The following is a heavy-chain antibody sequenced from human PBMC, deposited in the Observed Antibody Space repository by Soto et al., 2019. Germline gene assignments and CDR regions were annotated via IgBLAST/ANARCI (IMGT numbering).Heavy chain of an antibody. J-gene: IGHJ6*02. Sequence: QMQLVESGGGVVQPGRSLRLSCAASGFTFRSYGIHWVRQAPGKGLEWVALIWFDGSKKYYVDSVKGRFAVYRDNSKNTLYLQMNSLRVEDPAVYSCARDRLVPSGYGMDVWGQGTTVTVSS. D-gene: IGHD2-2*01. CDR3: ARDRLVPSGYGMDV. CDR1: GFTFRSYG. V-gene: IGHV3-33*08. CDR2: IWFDGSKK.